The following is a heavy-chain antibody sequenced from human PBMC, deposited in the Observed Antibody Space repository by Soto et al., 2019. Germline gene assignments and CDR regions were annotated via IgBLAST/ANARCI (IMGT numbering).Heavy chain of an antibody. CDR2: ISWNGYSI. CDR1: GFNFDDHV. CDR3: ARPWSGSTSGRVHV. V-gene: IGHV3-9*01. D-gene: IGHD3-3*01. Sequence: EVQLVESGGALVQPGRSLRLSCVASGFNFDDHVMHWVRQVPGKGLEWVGHISWNGYSIGYGGSVRGRFIISRDNAKTTLYLQMNSLRPEDTALYYCARPWSGSTSGRVHVWGQGTTFTVSS. J-gene: IGHJ6*02.